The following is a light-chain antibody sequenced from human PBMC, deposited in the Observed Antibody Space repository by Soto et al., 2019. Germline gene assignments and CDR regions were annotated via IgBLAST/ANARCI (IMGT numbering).Light chain of an antibody. V-gene: IGLV2-8*01. Sequence: QSALTQPPSASGSPGQSVTISCTGTGSDVGGYNYVSWYQQHPGKAPKLIIYEVTKRPSGVPDRFSGSKSGNTASLTVSGLHADDEADYYCISYSDGTHVAIGGGTKLTVL. CDR2: EVT. J-gene: IGLJ2*01. CDR3: ISYSDGTHVA. CDR1: GSDVGGYNY.